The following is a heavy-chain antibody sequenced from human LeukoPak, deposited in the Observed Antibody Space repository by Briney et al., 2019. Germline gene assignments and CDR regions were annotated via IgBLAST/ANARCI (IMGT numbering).Heavy chain of an antibody. CDR2: IHTSGST. J-gene: IGHJ4*02. CDR1: GDSISSYF. V-gene: IGHV4-4*07. D-gene: IGHD6-6*01. Sequence: SETLSLTCTVSGDSISSYFWSWVRQPAGKGLGWLGRIHTSGSTNYSPSLRGRVTMSVDTSKNQFSLRLSSMTAADTAVYYCAREIAGVRDSTSYRHFDYWAREPWSPSPQ. CDR3: AREIAGVRDSTSYRHFDY.